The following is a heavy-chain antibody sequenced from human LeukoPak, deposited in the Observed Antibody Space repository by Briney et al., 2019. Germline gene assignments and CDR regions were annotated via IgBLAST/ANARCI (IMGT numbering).Heavy chain of an antibody. CDR3: ARGLRLWPRLYYYYYYMDV. Sequence: GGSLRLSCAASGFTFSSYEMNWVRQAPGKGLEWVSYISNSGSTIYYADSVKGRFTISRDNAKNSLYLQMNSLRAEDTAVYYCARGLRLWPRLYYYYYYMDVWGKGTTVTVSS. J-gene: IGHJ6*03. D-gene: IGHD4/OR15-4a*01. CDR2: ISNSGSTI. V-gene: IGHV3-48*03. CDR1: GFTFSSYE.